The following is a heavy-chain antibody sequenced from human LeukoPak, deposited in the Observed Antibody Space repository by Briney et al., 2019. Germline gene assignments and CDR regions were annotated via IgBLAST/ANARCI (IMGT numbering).Heavy chain of an antibody. J-gene: IGHJ4*02. CDR3: ARVTSIAAAGD. D-gene: IGHD6-13*01. CDR1: GFTFSSYG. CDR2: IWYDGSNK. V-gene: IGHV3-33*01. Sequence: GGSLRLSCAASGFTFSSYGMHWVRQAPGKGLEWMAVIWYDGSNKYYADSVKGRFTISRDNSKNTLYLQMNSLRAEDTAVYYCARVTSIAAAGDWGQGTLVTVSS.